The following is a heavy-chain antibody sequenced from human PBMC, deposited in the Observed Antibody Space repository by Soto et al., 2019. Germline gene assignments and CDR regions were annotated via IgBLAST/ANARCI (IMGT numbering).Heavy chain of an antibody. CDR3: ARDDDSYRLGMDV. Sequence: SLRLSCAASGFTFSSYWMSWVRQAPGKGLEWVANIKQDGSEEYYVDSVKGRFTISRDNAKNSLYLQMNSLRAEDTAVYYCARDDDSYRLGMDVWGQGTTVTVSS. CDR2: IKQDGSEE. J-gene: IGHJ6*02. CDR1: GFTFSSYW. D-gene: IGHD5-18*01. V-gene: IGHV3-7*03.